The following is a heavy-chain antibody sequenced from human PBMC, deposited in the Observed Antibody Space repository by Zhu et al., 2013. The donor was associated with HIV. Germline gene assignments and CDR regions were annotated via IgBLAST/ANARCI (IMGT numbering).Heavy chain of an antibody. D-gene: IGHD3-10*01. CDR1: GGSVSSSNW. Sequence: QVQLQESGPGLVKPPGTLSLTCAVSGGSVSSSNWWSWVRQPPGKGLEWIGEINHRGSTNYNPSLRSRVSISVDKSKNQFSLKLRPVTAADTAVYYCARVTVETWVQGREXGMDVWGQGTTVTVFS. CDR3: ARVTVETWVQGREXGMDV. V-gene: IGHV4-4*03. CDR2: INHRGST. J-gene: IGHJ6*02.